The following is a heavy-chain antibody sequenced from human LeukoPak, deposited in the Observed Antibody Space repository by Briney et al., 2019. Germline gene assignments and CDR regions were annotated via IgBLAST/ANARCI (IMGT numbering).Heavy chain of an antibody. CDR1: GFTFSDYN. CDR2: ITISTGII. CDR3: AKSSPPPLRY. J-gene: IGHJ4*02. V-gene: IGHV3-48*01. Sequence: PGGSLRLSCAASGFTFSDYNMNWVRQAPGKGLEWVAYITISTGIIYYADSVKGRFTISRDNAKNSLYLQMNSLRAEDTAVYYCAKSSPPPLRYWGQGTLVTVSS.